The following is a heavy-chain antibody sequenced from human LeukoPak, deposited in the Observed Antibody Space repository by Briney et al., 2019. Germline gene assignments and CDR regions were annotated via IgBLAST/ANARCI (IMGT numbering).Heavy chain of an antibody. J-gene: IGHJ4*02. CDR3: ARERFHGSGAPKFDY. V-gene: IGHV3-21*06. CDR1: GFTFSHYY. D-gene: IGHD3-10*01. Sequence: PGGSLRLSCAASGFTFSHYYMTWVRQAPGKGLEWVSSISGSSGYIFYADSVKGRFTISRDNAKNSVYLQMNSLRVDDTAVYYCARERFHGSGAPKFDYWGQGTLVTVSS. CDR2: ISGSSGYI.